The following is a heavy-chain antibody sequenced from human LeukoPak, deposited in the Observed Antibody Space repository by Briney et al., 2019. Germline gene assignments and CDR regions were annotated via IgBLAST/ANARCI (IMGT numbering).Heavy chain of an antibody. CDR3: ATDRTESTIFGVVSWFDP. CDR1: GYTLTELS. V-gene: IGHV1-24*01. J-gene: IGHJ5*02. D-gene: IGHD3-3*01. CDR2: FDPEDGET. Sequence: ASVKVSCKVSGYTLTELSMHWVRQAPGKGLEWMGGFDPEDGETIYAQKFQGRVTMTEDTSTDTAYMELSSLRSEDTAVYYCATDRTESTIFGVVSWFDPWGQGTLVTVSS.